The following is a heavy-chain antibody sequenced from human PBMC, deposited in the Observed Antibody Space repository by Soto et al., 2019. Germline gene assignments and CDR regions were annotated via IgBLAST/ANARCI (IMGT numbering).Heavy chain of an antibody. Sequence: VQLVESGGGLVQPGRSLRLSCAASGFTFDDYAMHWVRQAPGKGLEWVSGISWNSGSIGYADSVKGRFTISRDNAKNSLYLQMNGLRAEDTAVYYCAKRGRGAVAFDYWGQGTLVTVSS. CDR2: ISWNSGSI. V-gene: IGHV3-9*01. J-gene: IGHJ4*02. D-gene: IGHD6-19*01. CDR3: AKRGRGAVAFDY. CDR1: GFTFDDYA.